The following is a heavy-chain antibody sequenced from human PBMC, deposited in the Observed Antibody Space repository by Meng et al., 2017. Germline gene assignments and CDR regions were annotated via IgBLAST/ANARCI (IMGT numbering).Heavy chain of an antibody. D-gene: IGHD3-9*01. Sequence: LVQVGAQVKKPGSSVKVPCKASGGTFSSYAISWVRQAPGQGLEWMGGIIPIFGTANYAQKFQGRVTITADESTSTAYMELSSLRSEDTAVYYCAREYRDILTGYRYFDYWGQGTLVTVSS. CDR3: AREYRDILTGYRYFDY. CDR2: IIPIFGTA. J-gene: IGHJ4*02. CDR1: GGTFSSYA. V-gene: IGHV1-69*01.